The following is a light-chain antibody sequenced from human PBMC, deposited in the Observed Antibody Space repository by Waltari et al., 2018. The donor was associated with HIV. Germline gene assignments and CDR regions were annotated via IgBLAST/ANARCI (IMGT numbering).Light chain of an antibody. Sequence: EIVLTQSPGTLSLSPGERATLTCRASQSVSSSYLAWYQQKPGQAPRLLIYDASIRATGIPDRFSGSVSGTDFTLTISRLEPEDFAVYYCQQYGNSPLYTFGQGTKLEIK. V-gene: IGKV3-20*01. CDR3: QQYGNSPLYT. CDR2: DAS. CDR1: QSVSSSY. J-gene: IGKJ2*01.